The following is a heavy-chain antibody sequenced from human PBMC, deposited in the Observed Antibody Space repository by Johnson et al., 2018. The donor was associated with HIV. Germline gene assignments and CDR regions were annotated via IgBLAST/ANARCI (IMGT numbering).Heavy chain of an antibody. CDR1: GFSFTNAW. J-gene: IGHJ3*02. D-gene: IGHD3-3*01. Sequence: EQLVESGGGVVQPGGSLRLSCAASGFSFTNAWMSWVRQAPGKGLEWVGHIKRNSDGGTTDYAAPVKGRFTISRDDSKNMLSLQMKSLKTEDTAVYYCSTVGYDFWSGFLGHDAFDMWGQGTMVTVSS. V-gene: IGHV3-15*01. CDR2: IKRNSDGGTT. CDR3: STVGYDFWSGFLGHDAFDM.